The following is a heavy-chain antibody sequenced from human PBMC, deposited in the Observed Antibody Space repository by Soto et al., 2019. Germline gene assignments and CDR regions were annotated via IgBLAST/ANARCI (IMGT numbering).Heavy chain of an antibody. CDR3: ARDKEGVGLSYYYYYMDV. CDR2: ISAYNGNT. CDR1: GYTFTSYG. J-gene: IGHJ6*03. V-gene: IGHV1-18*01. Sequence: ASVKVSCKASGYTFTSYGISWVRQAPGQGLEWVGWISAYNGNTNYAQKLQGRVTMTTDTSTSTAYMELRSLRPDDTAVYYCARDKEGVGLSYYYYYMDVWGKGTTVTVSS.